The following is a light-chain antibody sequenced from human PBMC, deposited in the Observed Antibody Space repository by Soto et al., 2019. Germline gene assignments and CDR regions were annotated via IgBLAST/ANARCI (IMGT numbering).Light chain of an antibody. CDR2: DAS. CDR3: QQLSNWPWT. CDR1: QSVSSY. V-gene: IGKV3-11*01. J-gene: IGKJ1*01. Sequence: EIVFTQSPATLSLSPGERATLSCRASQSVSSYLSWYQQKPGQPPRLLIYDASNRATGIPARFSGSGSETDIPLTIRSLEPEDYAVYYRQQLSNWPWTFGQGNNVDIK.